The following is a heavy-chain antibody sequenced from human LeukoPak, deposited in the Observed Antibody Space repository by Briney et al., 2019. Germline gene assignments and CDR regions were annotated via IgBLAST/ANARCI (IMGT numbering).Heavy chain of an antibody. Sequence: PGGSLRLSCAVSGFTFSSYAMRWVRQAPGKELEWVSAISGSGGSTYYADSVKGRFTISRDNSKNTLYLQMNSLRAEDTAGYFCAKDRAGRTGWYYFDSWGQGTLVTVSA. V-gene: IGHV3-23*01. CDR2: ISGSGGST. CDR1: GFTFSSYA. J-gene: IGHJ4*02. D-gene: IGHD6-19*01. CDR3: AKDRAGRTGWYYFDS.